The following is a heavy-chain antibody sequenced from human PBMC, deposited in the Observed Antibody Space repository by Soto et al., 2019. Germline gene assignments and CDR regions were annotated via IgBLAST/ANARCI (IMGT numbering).Heavy chain of an antibody. CDR3: ARGRRSNWFDP. Sequence: SETLSLTCAVYGGSFSGYYWSWIRQPPGKGLEWIGEINHSGSTNYNPSLKSRVTISVDTSKNQFSLKLSSVTAADTAVYYCARGRRSNWFDPWGQGTLVTVSS. J-gene: IGHJ5*02. V-gene: IGHV4-34*01. CDR2: INHSGST. CDR1: GGSFSGYY.